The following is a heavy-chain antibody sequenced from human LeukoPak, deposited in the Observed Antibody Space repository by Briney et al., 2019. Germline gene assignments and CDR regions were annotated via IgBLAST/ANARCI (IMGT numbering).Heavy chain of an antibody. CDR1: GYTFTAYY. J-gene: IGHJ6*02. D-gene: IGHD4-11*01. V-gene: IGHV1-2*02. CDR2: INPNSGGT. Sequence: GASVKVSCTASGYTFTAYYMHWVRQAPGQGLEWMGWINPNSGGTNYAQKFQGRVTMTRDTSISTAYMELSRLRSDDTAVYYCARSHPSKRGMDVWGQGTTVTVSS. CDR3: ARSHPSKRGMDV.